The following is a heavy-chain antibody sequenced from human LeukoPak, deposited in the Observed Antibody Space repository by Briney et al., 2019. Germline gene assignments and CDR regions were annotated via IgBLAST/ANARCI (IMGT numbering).Heavy chain of an antibody. Sequence: SVKVSCKASGGTFSNYAISWVRQAPGQGLEWMGGIIPIFGTANYAQKFQGRVTITADESTSTAYMELSSLRSEDTAVYYCARGGYGYYDILTGYYTQFFDYWGQGTLVTVSS. CDR2: IIPIFGTA. D-gene: IGHD3-9*01. V-gene: IGHV1-69*13. CDR3: ARGGYGYYDILTGYYTQFFDY. CDR1: GGTFSNYA. J-gene: IGHJ4*02.